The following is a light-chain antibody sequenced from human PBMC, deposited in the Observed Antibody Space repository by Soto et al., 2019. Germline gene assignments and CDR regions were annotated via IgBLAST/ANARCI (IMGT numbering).Light chain of an antibody. CDR2: EVS. CDR3: CSHAGSHVI. CDR1: TSDVGTYKF. Sequence: QSVLTQPASVSGSPGQSITISCTGTTSDVGTYKFVSWYQQHPGIAPKLMIYEVSERPSGVSNRFPGSKSVNTASLTISGLQDEDEADYYCCSHAGSHVIFGGGTKLTVL. J-gene: IGLJ2*01. V-gene: IGLV2-23*02.